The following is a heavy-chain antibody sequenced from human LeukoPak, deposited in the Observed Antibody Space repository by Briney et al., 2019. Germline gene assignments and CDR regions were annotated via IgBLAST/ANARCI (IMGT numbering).Heavy chain of an antibody. J-gene: IGHJ6*04. CDR3: ARVKVAEYGMDV. V-gene: IGHV4-30-2*01. Sequence: PSETLSLTCAVPGGSISSGGYPWSWIRQPPGKGLEWIGYIYHSGSTYYNPSLKSRVTISVDRSKNQFSLKLSSVTAADTAVYYCARVKVAEYGMDVWGKGTTVTVSS. CDR1: GGSISSGGYP. D-gene: IGHD2-15*01. CDR2: IYHSGST.